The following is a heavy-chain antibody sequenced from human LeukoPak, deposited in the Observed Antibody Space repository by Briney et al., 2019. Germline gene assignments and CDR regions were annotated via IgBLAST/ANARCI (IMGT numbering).Heavy chain of an antibody. CDR2: INWSGGST. Sequence: GGSLRLSCTASGFAFAEHGMSWVRQVPGKGLEWVSGINWSGGSTGYADPLRGRFTISRDNAKNSLYLQMDSLRAEDTALYYCARAPITSPFYFDYWGQGTLVTVSS. V-gene: IGHV3-20*04. J-gene: IGHJ4*02. CDR3: ARAPITSPFYFDY. CDR1: GFAFAEHG. D-gene: IGHD2-2*01.